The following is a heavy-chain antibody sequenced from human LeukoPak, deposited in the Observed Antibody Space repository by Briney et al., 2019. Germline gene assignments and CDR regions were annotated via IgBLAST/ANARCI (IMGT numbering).Heavy chain of an antibody. CDR3: ARRGYSYGLGYYYYGMDV. CDR1: GYSFTSYW. J-gene: IGHJ6*04. D-gene: IGHD5-18*01. Sequence: GESLKISCKGSGYSFTSYWIGWVRQMPGKGLEWTGIIYPGDSDTRYSPSFQGQVTISADKSISTAYLQWSSLKASDTAMYYCARRGYSYGLGYYYYGMDVWGKGTTVTVSS. CDR2: IYPGDSDT. V-gene: IGHV5-51*01.